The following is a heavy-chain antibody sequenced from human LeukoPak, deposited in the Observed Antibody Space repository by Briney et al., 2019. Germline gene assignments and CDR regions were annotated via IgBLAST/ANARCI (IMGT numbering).Heavy chain of an antibody. J-gene: IGHJ4*02. D-gene: IGHD5-18*01. CDR2: ISAYNGNT. V-gene: IGHV1-18*01. CDR1: GYTFTSYG. Sequence: ASVKVSCKASGYTFTSYGISWVRQAPGQGLEWMGWISAYNGNTNYAQKLQGRVTMTTDTSTSTAYMELRSLRSDDTAVHYCGNTAMVIGEVYFDYWGQGTLVTVSS. CDR3: GNTAMVIGEVYFDY.